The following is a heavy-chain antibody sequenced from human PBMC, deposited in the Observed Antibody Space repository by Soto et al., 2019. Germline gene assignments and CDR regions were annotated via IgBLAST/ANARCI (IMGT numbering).Heavy chain of an antibody. CDR3: ARGIMVYANGEVSNWFDP. CDR2: INNDGSTT. V-gene: IGHV3-74*01. D-gene: IGHD2-8*01. Sequence: PGGSLRLSCAASGFAFSTYWMHWVRQAPGKGLVWVSHINNDGSTTSYADSVKGRFTISRDNAKNTLYLQMNSLRAEDTAVYYCARGIMVYANGEVSNWFDPWGQGTLVTVSS. CDR1: GFAFSTYW. J-gene: IGHJ5*02.